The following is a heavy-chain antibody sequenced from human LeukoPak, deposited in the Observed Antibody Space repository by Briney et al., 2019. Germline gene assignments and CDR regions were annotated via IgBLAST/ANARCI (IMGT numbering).Heavy chain of an antibody. CDR2: INHSGST. V-gene: IGHV4-34*01. Sequence: SETLSLTCAVSGGSLSGYYWTWIRQPPGKGLEWIGEINHSGSTNYNPSLKSRVTISVDTSRKQFFLRLSSVTAADTAMYYCARSQYQLLGLDYWGQGALVTVSS. CDR3: ARSQYQLLGLDY. CDR1: GGSLSGYY. D-gene: IGHD2-2*01. J-gene: IGHJ4*02.